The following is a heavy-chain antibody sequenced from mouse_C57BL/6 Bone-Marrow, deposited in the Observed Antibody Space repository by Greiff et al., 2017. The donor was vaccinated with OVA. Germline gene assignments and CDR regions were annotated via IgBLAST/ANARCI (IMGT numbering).Heavy chain of an antibody. CDR1: GYSITSGYY. CDR3: ARITTVVATRYFDV. J-gene: IGHJ1*03. CDR2: ISYDGSN. Sequence: EVKLQESGPGLVKPSQSLSLTCSVTGYSITSGYYWNWIRQFPGNKLEWMGYISYDGSNNYNPSLKNRISITRDTSKNQFFLKLNSVTTEDTATYYCARITTVVATRYFDVWGTGTTVTVSS. V-gene: IGHV3-6*01. D-gene: IGHD1-1*01.